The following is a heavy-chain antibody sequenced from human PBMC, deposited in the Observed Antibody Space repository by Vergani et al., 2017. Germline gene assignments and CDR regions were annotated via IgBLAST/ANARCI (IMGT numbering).Heavy chain of an antibody. CDR1: GGSISSGGYY. CDR2: IYYSGST. CDR3: ARDTFXFDSENYDDVFDS. J-gene: IGHJ3*02. V-gene: IGHV4-31*11. D-gene: IGHD3-16*01. Sequence: QVQLQESGPGLVKPSQTLALTCAVSGGSISSGGYYWSWIRQHPGKGLEWIGYIYYSGSTYYNPSLKSRVTISVDTSKNQFSLKLSSVTAADTAVYYCARDTFXFDSENYDDVFDSWGQGTMVIVSS.